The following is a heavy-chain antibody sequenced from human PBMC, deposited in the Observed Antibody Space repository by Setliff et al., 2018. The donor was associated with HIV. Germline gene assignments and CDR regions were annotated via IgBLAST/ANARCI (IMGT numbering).Heavy chain of an antibody. CDR2: INPGSGDT. Sequence: ASVKVSCKASGYTFAAYYIHWLRQAPGQGLEWMGWINPGSGDTNYAQKFQGRVTMTSDTSTRTVSLYLSSLTSEDSAVYFCAREDDSHSPFFNFWGQGTLVTVSS. V-gene: IGHV1-2*02. J-gene: IGHJ4*02. CDR3: AREDDSHSPFFNF. CDR1: GYTFAAYY. D-gene: IGHD5-18*01.